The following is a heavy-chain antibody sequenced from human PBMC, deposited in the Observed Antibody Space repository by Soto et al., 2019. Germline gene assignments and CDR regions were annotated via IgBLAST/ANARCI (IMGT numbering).Heavy chain of an antibody. CDR2: ISSSSSYI. J-gene: IGHJ5*02. V-gene: IGHV3-21*01. CDR1: GFTFSSYS. D-gene: IGHD6-13*01. CDR3: ARDRAGSSWYGGWFDP. Sequence: GGSLRLSCAASGFTFSSYSMNWVRQAPGKGLEWVSSISSSSSYIYYADSVKGRFTISRDNAKNSLYLQMNSLRAEDTAVYYCARDRAGSSWYGGWFDPWGQGTLVTVSS.